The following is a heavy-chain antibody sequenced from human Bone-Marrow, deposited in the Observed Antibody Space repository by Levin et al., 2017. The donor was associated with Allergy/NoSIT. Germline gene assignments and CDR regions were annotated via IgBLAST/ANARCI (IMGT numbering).Heavy chain of an antibody. V-gene: IGHV3-11*01. CDR2: INGGGERI. CDR3: AKAGAPIAVD. Sequence: GGSLRLSCVASGFTFSNYYMSWIRQAPGKGLEWVSYINGGGERIYYADSVKGRFTTSRDNAKNSLYLQMSSLRVEDTAVYYCAKAGAPIAVDWGQGTLVSVSS. CDR1: GFTFSNYY. D-gene: IGHD3-10*01. J-gene: IGHJ4*02.